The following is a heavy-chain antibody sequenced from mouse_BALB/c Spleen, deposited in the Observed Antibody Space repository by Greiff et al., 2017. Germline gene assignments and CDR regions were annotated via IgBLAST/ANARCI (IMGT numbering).Heavy chain of an antibody. CDR2: IDPANGNT. Sequence: EVQLQQSGAELVKPGASVKLSCTASGFTITDTYMHWVKQSPEQGLEWIGRIDPANGNTKYDPKFQGKATITADTSSNTAYLQLSSLTSEDTAIYYCARDDYEDLYYYAMDYWGQGTSVTVSS. J-gene: IGHJ4*01. CDR3: ARDDYEDLYYYAMDY. CDR1: GFTITDTY. D-gene: IGHD2-4*01. V-gene: IGHV14-3*02.